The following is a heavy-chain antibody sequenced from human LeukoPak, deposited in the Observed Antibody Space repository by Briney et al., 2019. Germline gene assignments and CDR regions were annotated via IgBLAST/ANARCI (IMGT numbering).Heavy chain of an antibody. D-gene: IGHD6-19*01. V-gene: IGHV3-7*03. CDR3: AKDAAVAGPPFDY. J-gene: IGHJ4*02. CDR2: IKEDGSEK. Sequence: PGGSLRLSCAASGFMFSNYWMSWVRQAPGKGLEWVANIKEDGSEKYYVESVKGRFTISRDNSKNTLYLQMNSLRAEDTAVYYCAKDAAVAGPPFDYWGQGTLVTVSS. CDR1: GFMFSNYW.